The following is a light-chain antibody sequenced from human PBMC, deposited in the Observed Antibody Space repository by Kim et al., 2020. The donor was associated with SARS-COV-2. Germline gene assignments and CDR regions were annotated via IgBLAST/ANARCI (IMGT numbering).Light chain of an antibody. V-gene: IGLV2-8*01. CDR2: EVS. J-gene: IGLJ3*02. CDR1: SSDVGGYNY. Sequence: QSALTQPPSASGSPGQSVTISCTGTSSDVGGYNYVSWYQHHPGKSPKLMISEVSKRPSGVPDRFSGSKSGNTASLTVSGLQAEDEADYYCNSYADTNNWVFGGGTKLTVL. CDR3: NSYADTNNWV.